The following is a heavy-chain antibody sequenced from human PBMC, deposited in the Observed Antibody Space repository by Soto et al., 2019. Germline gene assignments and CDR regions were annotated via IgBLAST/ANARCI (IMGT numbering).Heavy chain of an antibody. CDR3: AKGPDYCGYSVLRALAY. J-gene: IGHJ4*02. V-gene: IGHV3-23*01. CDR2: ISGSGAST. CDR1: GFTFSSYA. Sequence: GGSLRLCCAASGFTFSSYAMSWVRQAPGKGLEWVSAISGSGASTYYADSVKGRLTISRDNSKNTPYLQMNSLRAEDTAVYYCAKGPDYCGYSVLRALAYRGQGTLVTVSS. D-gene: IGHD3-22*01.